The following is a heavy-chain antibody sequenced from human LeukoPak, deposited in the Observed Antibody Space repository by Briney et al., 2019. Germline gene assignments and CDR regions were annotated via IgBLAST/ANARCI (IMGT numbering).Heavy chain of an antibody. CDR3: ARECSSTSCYGDYYYYYMDV. CDR1: GYTFTSYD. V-gene: IGHV1-8*01. D-gene: IGHD2-2*01. CDR2: MNPNSGNT. Sequence: ASVKVSCKASGYTFTSYDINWVRQATGQGLEWMGWMNPNSGNTGYAQKFRGRVTMTRNTSISTAYMELSSLRSEDTAVYYCARECSSTSCYGDYYYYYMDVWGKGTTVTVSS. J-gene: IGHJ6*03.